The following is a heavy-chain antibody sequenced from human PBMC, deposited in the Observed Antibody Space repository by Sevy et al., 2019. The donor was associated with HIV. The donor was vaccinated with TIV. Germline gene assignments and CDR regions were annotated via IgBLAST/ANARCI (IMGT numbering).Heavy chain of an antibody. J-gene: IGHJ4*02. CDR1: GGSISSSSYY. CDR3: ARSGYPRPFDY. D-gene: IGHD3-3*01. CDR2: IYYSGST. Sequence: PETLSLTCTVSGGSISSSSYYWGWIRQPPGKGLEWIGSIYYSGSTYYNPSLKSRVTISVDTSKNQFSLKLSSVTAADTAVYYCARSGYPRPFDYWGQGTLVTVSS. V-gene: IGHV4-39*01.